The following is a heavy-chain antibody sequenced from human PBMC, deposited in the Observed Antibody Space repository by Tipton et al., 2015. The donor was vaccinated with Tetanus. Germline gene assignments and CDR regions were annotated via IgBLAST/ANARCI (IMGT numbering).Heavy chain of an antibody. D-gene: IGHD6-19*01. J-gene: IGHJ3*02. CDR3: ARIGWLQQNKPAFDI. Sequence: TLSLTCTVSGGSINNNNDFWGWIRQPPGKGLEWIASIHYTGSTYYNPSLKSRVTISVDTSKNQFSLKLSSVTAADTAVYYCARIGWLQQNKPAFDIWGQGTVVTVSS. CDR1: GGSINNNNDF. CDR2: IHYTGST. V-gene: IGHV4-39*07.